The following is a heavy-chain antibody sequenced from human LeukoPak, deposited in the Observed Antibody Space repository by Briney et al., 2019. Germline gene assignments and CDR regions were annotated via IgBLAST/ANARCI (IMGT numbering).Heavy chain of an antibody. J-gene: IGHJ4*02. V-gene: IGHV4-34*01. CDR2: INHSGST. CDR3: ARDLAAAVAKPGDY. CDR1: GGSFSGYY. Sequence: SETLSLTCAVYGGSFSGYYWSWVRQPPGKGLEWIGEINHSGSTNYNPSLKSRVTISVDTSKNPFSLKLSSVTAADTPVYYCARDLAAAVAKPGDYWGQGTLVTVSS. D-gene: IGHD6-13*01.